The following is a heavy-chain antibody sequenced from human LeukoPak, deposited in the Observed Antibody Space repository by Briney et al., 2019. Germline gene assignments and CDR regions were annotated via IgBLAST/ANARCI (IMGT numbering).Heavy chain of an antibody. D-gene: IGHD3-22*01. V-gene: IGHV1-46*01. Sequence: ASVKVSCKASGYTFTSYYMHWVRQAPGQGLEWMGIINPSGGSTSYAQKFQGRVTMTRDTSTSTVYMELSSLRSEDTAVYYCARDPGYYDSRGFYFDYWGQGTLVTVSS. J-gene: IGHJ4*02. CDR1: GYTFTSYY. CDR2: INPSGGST. CDR3: ARDPGYYDSRGFYFDY.